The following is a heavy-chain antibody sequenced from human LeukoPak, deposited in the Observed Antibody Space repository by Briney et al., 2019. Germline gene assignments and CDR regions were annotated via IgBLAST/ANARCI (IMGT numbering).Heavy chain of an antibody. D-gene: IGHD6-13*01. CDR2: IYPTDSDT. CDR1: GYPFANSW. CDR3: GKEAGLSSSWYIDS. V-gene: IGHV5-51*01. Sequence: GESLKISCRGSGYPFANSWIAWVRQRPGKGLGWMGIIYPTDSDTRYSPSFQGQVIISVDKSINTAFLQWSSLKASDTAIYYCGKEAGLSSSWYIDSWGQGTQLSVSS. J-gene: IGHJ4*02.